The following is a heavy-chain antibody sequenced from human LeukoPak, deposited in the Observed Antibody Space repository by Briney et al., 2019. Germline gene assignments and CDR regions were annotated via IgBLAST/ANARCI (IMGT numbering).Heavy chain of an antibody. V-gene: IGHV4-59*08. J-gene: IGHJ5*02. CDR3: ARHDYRNWFDP. Sequence: PSETLSLICTVSGGSISSYYWSWIRQPPGKGLEWIGYIYYSGTTNYNPSLKSRVTISVDTSKNQFSLKLSSVIAADTAVYYCARHDYRNWFDPWGQGTLVTVSS. CDR1: GGSISSYY. D-gene: IGHD4-11*01. CDR2: IYYSGTT.